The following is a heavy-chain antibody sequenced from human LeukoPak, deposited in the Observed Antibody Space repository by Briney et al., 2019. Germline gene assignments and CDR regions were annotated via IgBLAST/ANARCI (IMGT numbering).Heavy chain of an antibody. CDR3: ARRTPPYCSSTTCYASPFDY. V-gene: IGHV5-51*01. J-gene: IGHJ4*02. Sequence: SGESLKISCKGSGYSFTSYWIGWVRQMPGKGLEWMGIIYPDDSDTRYSPSFQGQVTISADKSISTAYLQWSSLKASDTAMYYCARRTPPYCSSTTCYASPFDYWGQGTLVTVSS. D-gene: IGHD2-2*01. CDR1: GYSFTSYW. CDR2: IYPDDSDT.